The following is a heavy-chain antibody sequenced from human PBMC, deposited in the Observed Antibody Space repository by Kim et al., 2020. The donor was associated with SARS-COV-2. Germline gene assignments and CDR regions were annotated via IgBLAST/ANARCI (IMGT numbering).Heavy chain of an antibody. CDR1: GGSISSSSYY. CDR2: IYYSGTT. V-gene: IGHV4-39*07. D-gene: IGHD2-2*01. J-gene: IGHJ4*02. CDR3: ARERPACTSTSCLSGFDY. Sequence: SETLSLTCTVSGGSISSSSYYWGWIRQPPGKGLEWIGSIYYSGTTYYSPSLKSRVTISIDTSNNEFSLTLSSVTAADTAVYYCARERPACTSTSCLSGFDYWGQGTLVTVSS.